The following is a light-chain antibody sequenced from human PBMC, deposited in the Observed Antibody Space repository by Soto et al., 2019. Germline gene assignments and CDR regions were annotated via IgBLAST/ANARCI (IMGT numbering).Light chain of an antibody. CDR1: QGISDA. CDR2: SAS. CDR3: LQHSDYPFT. V-gene: IGKV1-17*01. Sequence: DIQMTQSPSSLSASVGDRVTITCRASQGISDALGWYQQKPGKVPKRLIYSASSLQNGVPSRFSGSGSETVFTLTISSLQPEDFATYFCLQHSDYPFTFGQGTRLEI. J-gene: IGKJ2*01.